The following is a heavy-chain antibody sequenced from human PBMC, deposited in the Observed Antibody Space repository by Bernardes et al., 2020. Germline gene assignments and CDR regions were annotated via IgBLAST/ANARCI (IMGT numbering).Heavy chain of an antibody. CDR1: GFTFSSYW. CDR3: AGARAGSIDH. Sequence: GGSLRLSCAASGFTFSSYWMSWVRQAPGKGLEWVANIKQDGSEKYYVDSVKGRFTIKPDTSKNQFSLQLNSVTPEDTAVYYCAGARAGSIDHWGQGTLVTVSS. CDR2: IKQDGSEK. V-gene: IGHV3-7*01. D-gene: IGHD2-21*01. J-gene: IGHJ4*02.